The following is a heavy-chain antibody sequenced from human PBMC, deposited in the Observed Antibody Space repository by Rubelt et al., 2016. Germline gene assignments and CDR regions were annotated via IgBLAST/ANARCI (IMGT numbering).Heavy chain of an antibody. CDR1: GGSISSSSSYF. V-gene: IGHV4-39*07. J-gene: IGHJ4*02. CDR3: ARTIDYYDSSVPATS. CDR2: IYYSGST. D-gene: IGHD3-22*01. Sequence: QLQLQESGPGLVKPSETLSLTCTVSGGSISSSSSYFWGWIRQSPGKGLEWIGSIYYSGSTYYNPSLKSRVTISVETSRDQLFLKRCSVTAADTAVYYCARTIDYYDSSVPATSWGEETLVTVVS.